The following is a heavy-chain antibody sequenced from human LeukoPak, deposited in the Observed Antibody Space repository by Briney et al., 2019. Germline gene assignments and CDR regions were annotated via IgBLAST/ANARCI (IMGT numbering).Heavy chain of an antibody. D-gene: IGHD5-18*01. V-gene: IGHV3-30*04. CDR1: GFTFSSYA. J-gene: IGHJ4*02. Sequence: PGRSLRLSCAASGFTFSSYAMHWVRQAPGKGLEWVAVISYDGSNKYYADSVKGRFTISRDNSKNTLYLQMNSLRAEDTAVYYCAMGDTAMAPSYWGQGTLVTVSS. CDR3: AMGDTAMAPSY. CDR2: ISYDGSNK.